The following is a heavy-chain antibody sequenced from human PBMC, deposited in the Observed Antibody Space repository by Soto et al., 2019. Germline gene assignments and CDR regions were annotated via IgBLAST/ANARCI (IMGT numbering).Heavy chain of an antibody. CDR1: GFTFSSYA. D-gene: IGHD2-15*01. CDR2: ISGSGGST. V-gene: IGHV3-23*01. Sequence: PGGSLRLSCAASGFTFSSYAMSWVRQAPGKGLEWVSAISGSGGSTYYADSVKGRFTISRDNSKNTLYLQMNSLRAEDTAVYYCAKVIWARDLYYFDYWGQGTLVTSPQ. CDR3: AKVIWARDLYYFDY. J-gene: IGHJ4*02.